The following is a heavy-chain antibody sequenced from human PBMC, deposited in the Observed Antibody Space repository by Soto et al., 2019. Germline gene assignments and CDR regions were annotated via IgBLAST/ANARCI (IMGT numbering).Heavy chain of an antibody. CDR2: IYYSGST. D-gene: IGHD3-22*01. CDR1: GGSISSGDYY. CDR3: ARGGYYDSSGYYYSAFDI. J-gene: IGHJ3*02. V-gene: IGHV4-30-4*01. Sequence: QVQLQESGPGLVKPSQTLSLTCTVSGGSISSGDYYWSWIRQPPGKGLEWIGYIYYSGSTYYNPSLKSRVTISVDTSKNQFSLKLSSVTATDTAVYYCARGGYYDSSGYYYSAFDIWGQGTMVTVSS.